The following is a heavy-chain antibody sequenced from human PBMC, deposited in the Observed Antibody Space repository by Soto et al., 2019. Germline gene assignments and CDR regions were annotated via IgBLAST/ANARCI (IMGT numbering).Heavy chain of an antibody. CDR1: GFTFSDHW. D-gene: IGHD2-21*01. Sequence: EVQLVESGGGLVQPGGSLRLSCAASGFTFSDHWIHWVRHGPGEGLVWVSRIKGDGSITNYADSVKGRFTISRDNAKNTVYLQINSLRVEDTALYYCARGLRGAYGMDVWGQGTTVTVSS. CDR2: IKGDGSIT. V-gene: IGHV3-74*01. CDR3: ARGLRGAYGMDV. J-gene: IGHJ6*02.